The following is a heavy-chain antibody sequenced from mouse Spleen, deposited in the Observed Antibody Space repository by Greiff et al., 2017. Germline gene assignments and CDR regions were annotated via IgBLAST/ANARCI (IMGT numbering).Heavy chain of an antibody. CDR3: AKSYYYDGGQYYYAMDY. CDR1: GYSFTDYN. V-gene: IGHV1-39*01. J-gene: IGHJ4*01. Sequence: EVQLQQSGPELVKPGASVKISCKASGYSFTDYNMNWVKQSNGKSLEWIGVINPNYGTTSYNQKFKGKATLTVDQSSSTAYMQLNSLTSEDSAVYYCAKSYYYDGGQYYYAMDYWGQGTSVTVSS. D-gene: IGHD1-1*01. CDR2: INPNYGTT.